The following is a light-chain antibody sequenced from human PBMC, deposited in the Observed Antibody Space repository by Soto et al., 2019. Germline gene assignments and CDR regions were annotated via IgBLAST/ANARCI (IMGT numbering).Light chain of an antibody. CDR2: EGS. Sequence: QSVLTQPASVSGSPGQSITISCTGTSSDVGSYNLVSWYQQHPGKAPKLMIYEGSKRPSGVSDRFSGSKSGNTASLTISGLQAVYEADYYCCSYAVSSTFPWIFGGGTKLTVL. CDR3: CSYAVSSTFPWI. CDR1: SSDVGSYNL. V-gene: IGLV2-23*03. J-gene: IGLJ2*01.